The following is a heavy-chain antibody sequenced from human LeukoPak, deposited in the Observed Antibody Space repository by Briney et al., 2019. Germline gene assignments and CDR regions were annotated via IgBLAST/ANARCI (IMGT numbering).Heavy chain of an antibody. V-gene: IGHV3-21*06. CDR1: GFSFSGYN. CDR2: IRSTGSYI. D-gene: IGHD4-17*01. CDR3: ARQQILRTTVTTDNWFDP. Sequence: GGSLRLSYTASGFSFSGYNMKWVRQAPGKGLEWVSSIRSTGSYIHYADSVKGRFTVSRDNAKNSLYLQMNSLKAEDTAVYYCARQQILRTTVTTDNWFDPWGQGTLVTVSS. J-gene: IGHJ5*02.